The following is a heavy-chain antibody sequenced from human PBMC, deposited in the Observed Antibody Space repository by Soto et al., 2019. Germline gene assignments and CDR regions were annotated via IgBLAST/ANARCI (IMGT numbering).Heavy chain of an antibody. D-gene: IGHD1-7*01. Sequence: SETLSLTCTVSGGSISSYYWSWIRQPPGKGLEWIGYIYYSGSTNYNPSLKSRVTISVDTSKNQFSLKLSSVTAADTAVYYCARNYRSSFDYYYGMDVRGKGTTVTVSS. CDR3: ARNYRSSFDYYYGMDV. CDR2: IYYSGST. J-gene: IGHJ6*04. CDR1: GGSISSYY. V-gene: IGHV4-59*01.